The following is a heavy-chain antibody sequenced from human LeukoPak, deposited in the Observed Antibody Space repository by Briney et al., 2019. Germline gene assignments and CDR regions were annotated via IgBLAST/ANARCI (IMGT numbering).Heavy chain of an antibody. D-gene: IGHD7-27*01. J-gene: IGHJ3*02. Sequence: SETLSLTCTVSGGSISYYYWSWLRQPPGKGLEWIAYIYYTGNSWNTNYNPSLKSRVTTSMDTSKNQISLKLSSVTAADTAVYYCARREGTWGTFDIWGQGTMVTVSS. CDR3: ARREGTWGTFDI. V-gene: IGHV4-59*12. CDR1: GGSISYYY. CDR2: IYYTGNSWNT.